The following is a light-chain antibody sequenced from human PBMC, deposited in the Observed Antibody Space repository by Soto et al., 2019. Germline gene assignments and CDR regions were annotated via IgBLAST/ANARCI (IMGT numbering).Light chain of an antibody. CDR3: AAWDDTLNVHV. Sequence: QSVLTQPHSVSGTPGQRLTVSCSGSDSNIGSYSVHWFQQLPGTAPKLLISTTYQRPSGVPERFSGSKSGTSASLAIVGLQSEDEADYYCAAWDDTLNVHVFGTGTKATAL. V-gene: IGLV1-44*01. CDR2: TTY. J-gene: IGLJ1*01. CDR1: DSNIGSYS.